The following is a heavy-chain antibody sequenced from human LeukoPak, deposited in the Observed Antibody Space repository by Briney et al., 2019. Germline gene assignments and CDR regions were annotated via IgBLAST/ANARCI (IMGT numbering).Heavy chain of an antibody. V-gene: IGHV4-4*02. CDR3: ARGATVLRFLEWLFPAFDY. CDR1: GGSISSNNW. Sequence: SGTLSLTRAVSGGSISSNNWWGWVRQPPGKGLEWIGEIYHSGSPNYHPSLKSRVTISVDTSKNQFSLKLSSVTAADTAVYYCARGATVLRFLEWLFPAFDYWGQGTLVTVSS. J-gene: IGHJ4*02. D-gene: IGHD3-3*01. CDR2: IYHSGSP.